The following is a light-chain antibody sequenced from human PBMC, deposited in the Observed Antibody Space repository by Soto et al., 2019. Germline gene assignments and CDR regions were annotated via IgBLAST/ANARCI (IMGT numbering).Light chain of an antibody. CDR3: QQYGSSPPWT. J-gene: IGKJ1*01. V-gene: IGKV3-20*01. CDR1: QSVGSNY. Sequence: TVLTQSPGTLSLSPGERATLSCRASQSVGSNYLAWYQQKPGQAPRLLIYGAASRATGIPDRFSGSGSGTDFTLTISRLEPDDFAVYFCQQYGSSPPWTFGQGTKVDIK. CDR2: GAA.